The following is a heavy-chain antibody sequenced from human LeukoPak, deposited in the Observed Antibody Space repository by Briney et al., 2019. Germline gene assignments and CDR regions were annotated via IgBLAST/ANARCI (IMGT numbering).Heavy chain of an antibody. CDR2: ISAYNGNT. D-gene: IGHD1-26*01. CDR3: ASTLIQGGSYYFDF. CDR1: GYTFTSYG. J-gene: IGHJ4*02. Sequence: GASVKVSCKASGYTFTSYGISWVRQAPGQGLEWMGWISAYNGNTNYAQKFQGRVTMTSDTSTSTGYLELSNLKSEDTAMYFCASTLIQGGSYYFDFWGQGALVTVSS. V-gene: IGHV1-18*01.